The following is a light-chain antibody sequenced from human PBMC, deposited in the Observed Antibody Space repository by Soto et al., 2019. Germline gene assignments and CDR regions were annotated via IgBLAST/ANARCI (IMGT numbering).Light chain of an antibody. CDR2: EVS. CDR1: SSDVGGYNS. V-gene: IGLV2-14*01. J-gene: IGLJ1*01. CDR3: SSYTTSSTLLYV. Sequence: QSALTQPASVSGSPGQSITISCTGTSSDVGGYNSVSWYQQHPGKAPKLMIYEVSNRPSGVSNRFSGSKSGNTASLTISGRQDEDEDAYYCSSYTTSSTLLYVFGTGTKLTVL.